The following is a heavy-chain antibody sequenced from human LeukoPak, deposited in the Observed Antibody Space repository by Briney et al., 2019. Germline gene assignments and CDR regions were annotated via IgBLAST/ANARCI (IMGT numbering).Heavy chain of an antibody. V-gene: IGHV3-43*02. D-gene: IGHD1-26*01. CDR2: ISGDGGST. Sequence: GGSLRLSCAASGFTFDDYAMHWARQAPGKGLEWVSLISGDGGSTYYADSVKGRFTISRDNSKNSLYLQMSSLRTEDTALYYCAKDIAKHIVGATNLDYWGQGTLVTVSS. J-gene: IGHJ4*02. CDR3: AKDIAKHIVGATNLDY. CDR1: GFTFDDYA.